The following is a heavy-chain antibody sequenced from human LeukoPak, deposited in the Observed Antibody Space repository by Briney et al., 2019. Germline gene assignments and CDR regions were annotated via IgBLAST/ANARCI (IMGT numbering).Heavy chain of an antibody. V-gene: IGHV3-30*02. CDR2: IRYDGSYK. J-gene: IGHJ6*03. D-gene: IGHD3-10*01. CDR3: AKDGGVRGPDYYYYMDV. CDR1: GFTISSYG. Sequence: GGSLRLSCAASGFTISSYGMHWVRQAPGQGLEWVAFIRYDGSYKNYADSVKGRFTISRDISKSTLYLQMNSLRAADTAVYYCAKDGGVRGPDYYYYMDVWGKGTTVTVSS.